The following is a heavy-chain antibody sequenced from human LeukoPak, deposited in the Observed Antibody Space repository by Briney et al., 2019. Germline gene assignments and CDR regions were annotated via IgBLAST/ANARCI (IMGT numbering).Heavy chain of an antibody. J-gene: IGHJ4*02. CDR3: ARNDGGYSYGFDY. V-gene: IGHV1-69*13. CDR1: GGTFSSYA. CDR2: IIPIFGTA. Sequence: SVKVSCKASGGTFSSYAISWVRQAPGQGLEWMGGIIPIFGTANYAQKFQGRVTITADESTSIAYMELSSLRSEDTAVYYCARNDGGYSYGFDYWGQGTLVTVSS. D-gene: IGHD5-18*01.